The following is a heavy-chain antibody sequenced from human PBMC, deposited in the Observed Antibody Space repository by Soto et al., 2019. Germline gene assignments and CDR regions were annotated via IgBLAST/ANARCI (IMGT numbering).Heavy chain of an antibody. Sequence: QVQLQESGPGLVKPSETLSLTCTVSGGSISSYYWSWIRQPPGKGLEWIGYIYYSGSTNYNPSLTSRVTIAVDTSKNQFSLKLSSVTAADTAVYYCARHTEYSGYEGFDYWGQGTLVTVSS. CDR1: GGSISSYY. CDR3: ARHTEYSGYEGFDY. D-gene: IGHD5-12*01. J-gene: IGHJ4*02. CDR2: IYYSGST. V-gene: IGHV4-59*08.